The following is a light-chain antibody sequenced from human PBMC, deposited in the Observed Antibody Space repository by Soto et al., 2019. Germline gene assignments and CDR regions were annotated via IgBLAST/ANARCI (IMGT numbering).Light chain of an antibody. CDR1: QGIATG. Sequence: IQVTQSPSSLSASIGDTVTIRCRASQGIATGLAWYQQKPGAPPKLLIYDASTVERGIPSRFSGRGSGTHFILTINNLQPEDFATYYCQQYNSLFGQGTRLEIK. V-gene: IGKV1-13*02. CDR2: DAS. CDR3: QQYNSL. J-gene: IGKJ5*01.